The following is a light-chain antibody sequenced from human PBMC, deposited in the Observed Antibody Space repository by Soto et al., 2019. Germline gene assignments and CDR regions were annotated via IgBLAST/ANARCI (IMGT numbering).Light chain of an antibody. CDR1: SSNVGNNY. V-gene: IGLV1-51*01. CDR3: GTWDSSLSAGV. Sequence: QSVLTQPPSVSAAPGQKVTISCSGSSSNVGNNYVSWYQQLPGTAPKVLIYDNNKRPSGIPDRFSGPKSGTAATLGITGLQTGDEADYYCGTWDSSLSAGVFGGGTKVTVL. CDR2: DNN. J-gene: IGLJ3*02.